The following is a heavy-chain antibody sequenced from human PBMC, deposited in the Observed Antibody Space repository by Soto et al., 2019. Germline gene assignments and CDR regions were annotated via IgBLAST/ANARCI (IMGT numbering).Heavy chain of an antibody. V-gene: IGHV3-23*01. D-gene: IGHD2-21*02. CDR2: ISGSGGST. CDR1: GFTFSSDA. J-gene: IGHJ4*02. Sequence: GGSLRLSCAASGFTFSSDAMSWVRQAPGKGLEWVSAISGSGGSTYYADSVKGRFSISRDNAKNTLYLQMHSLRAEDTAVYYCAKAHIVVVTEIQEGFDYWGQGTLVTVSS. CDR3: AKAHIVVVTEIQEGFDY.